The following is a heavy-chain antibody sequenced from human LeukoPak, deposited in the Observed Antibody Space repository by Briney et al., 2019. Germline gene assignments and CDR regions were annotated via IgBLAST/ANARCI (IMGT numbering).Heavy chain of an antibody. Sequence: PGGSLRLSCVASGFSFRTYAMNWVRQAPGKGLEWVSGINGYGETTYYADSVKGRFTISRDNSKNTLFLQMNSLRAEDTAVYYCAELGITMIGGVWGKGTTVTISS. J-gene: IGHJ6*04. D-gene: IGHD3-10*02. CDR2: INGYGETT. CDR1: GFSFRTYA. CDR3: AELGITMIGGV. V-gene: IGHV3-23*01.